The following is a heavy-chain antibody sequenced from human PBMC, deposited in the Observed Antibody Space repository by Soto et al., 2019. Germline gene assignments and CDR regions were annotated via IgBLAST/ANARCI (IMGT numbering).Heavy chain of an antibody. V-gene: IGHV4-38-2*01. Sequence: SETLSLTCAVSGYSISSGYYWGWIRQPPGKGLEWIGSIYHSGSTYYNPSLKSRVTISVDTSKNQFSLKLSSVTAADTAVYYCASGRTTPIVAYYFDYWGQGTLVTVSS. D-gene: IGHD3-22*01. J-gene: IGHJ4*02. CDR1: GYSISSGYY. CDR2: IYHSGST. CDR3: ASGRTTPIVAYYFDY.